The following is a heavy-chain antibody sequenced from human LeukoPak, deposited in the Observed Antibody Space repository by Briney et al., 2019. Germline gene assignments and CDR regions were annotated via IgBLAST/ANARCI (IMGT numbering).Heavy chain of an antibody. V-gene: IGHV3-21*01. CDR3: ARGTDVIPATHTPIDY. J-gene: IGHJ4*02. CDR2: ITSSGTHI. Sequence: GGSLRLSCAASGFTFSSFNMNWVRQAPGKAMEWVSSITSSGTHIFYADSVRGRFTISRDNAKNSLYLQMHSLRAEDTAVYYCARGTDVIPATHTPIDYWGQGTLVTVSS. CDR1: GFTFSSFN. D-gene: IGHD2-2*01.